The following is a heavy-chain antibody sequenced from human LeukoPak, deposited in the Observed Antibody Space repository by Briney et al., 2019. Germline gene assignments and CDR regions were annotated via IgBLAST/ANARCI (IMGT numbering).Heavy chain of an antibody. D-gene: IGHD3-22*01. CDR1: GYTFTRYY. V-gene: IGHV1-2*02. CDR3: ATDSSGSSYFDY. Sequence: GASVKVSCKPSGYTFTRYYMHWLRQAPGQGLEWMGWVNPNSCDTNYAQKFQGRVTKTRDTSITTAYMELSRLRSDDTAVYYCATDSSGSSYFDYWGQGNLVTVSS. J-gene: IGHJ4*02. CDR2: VNPNSCDT.